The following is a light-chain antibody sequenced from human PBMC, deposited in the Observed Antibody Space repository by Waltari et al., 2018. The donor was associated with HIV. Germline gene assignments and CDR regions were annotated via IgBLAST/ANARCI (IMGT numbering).Light chain of an antibody. CDR2: AAS. CDR3: QQLNSYLFT. J-gene: IGKJ5*01. CDR1: QGISSY. V-gene: IGKV1-9*01. Sequence: DIQLTPSPSFLYASVGDRVTITCRASQGISSYLAWYQQKPGKAPKLLIYAASTLQSGVPSRFSGSGSGTEFTLTISSLQPEDFATYYCQQLNSYLFTFGQGTRLEIK.